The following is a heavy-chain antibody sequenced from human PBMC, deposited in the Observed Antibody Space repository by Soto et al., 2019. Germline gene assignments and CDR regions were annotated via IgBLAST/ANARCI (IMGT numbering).Heavy chain of an antibody. CDR2: ISYDGSNK. V-gene: IGHV3-30*18. D-gene: IGHD2-2*01. J-gene: IGHJ5*02. CDR3: AKDGGYCSSTSCHPYNWFDP. CDR1: GFTFSSYG. Sequence: QVQLVESGGGVVQPGRSLRLSCAASGFTFSSYGMHWVRQAPGKGLEWVAVISYDGSNKYYADSVKGRFTISRDNSKNTLYLQMNSLRAEDTAVYYCAKDGGYCSSTSCHPYNWFDPWGQGTLVTVSS.